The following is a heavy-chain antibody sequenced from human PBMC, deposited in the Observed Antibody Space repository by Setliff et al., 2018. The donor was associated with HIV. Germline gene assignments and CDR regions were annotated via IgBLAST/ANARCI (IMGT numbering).Heavy chain of an antibody. CDR2: ISTSGTT. V-gene: IGHV4-61*09. J-gene: IGHJ4*02. CDR3: AATYCRGGGRDCPQMYDY. Sequence: SETLSLTCTVPGGSISSGTYYWSWIRQPAGKGLEWIGHISTSGTTNHNPFLKSRVTISVDTSKKQFSLKLNSVTAADSAIYYCAATYCRGGGRDCPQMYDYWGQGSLVTVSS. D-gene: IGHD2-15*01. CDR1: GGSISSGTYY.